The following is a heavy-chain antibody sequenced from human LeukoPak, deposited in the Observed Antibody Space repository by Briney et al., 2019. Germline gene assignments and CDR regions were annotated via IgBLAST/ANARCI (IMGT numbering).Heavy chain of an antibody. CDR2: ISASGGST. Sequence: PGGSLRLSCAASGFTFNRYGMSWVRQAPGKGLEWVSSISASGGSTYYADSVKGRFTISRDNSKSTLYLQMNSLRAEDTAVYYCSKGRVTMVRGAIDAFDIWGQGTMVTVSS. CDR1: GFTFNRYG. D-gene: IGHD3-10*01. V-gene: IGHV3-23*01. CDR3: SKGRVTMVRGAIDAFDI. J-gene: IGHJ3*02.